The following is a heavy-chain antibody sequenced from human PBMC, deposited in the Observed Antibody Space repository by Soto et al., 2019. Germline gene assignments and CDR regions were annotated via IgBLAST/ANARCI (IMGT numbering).Heavy chain of an antibody. CDR1: GFTFSSYG. Sequence: QVQLVESGGGVVQPGRSLRLSCAASGFTFSSYGMHWVRQAPGKGLEWVAIISYDGSNKYYADSVKGRFTISRENSKKXLXQXXRGLIAEDTAVSYCAKEGQYYDILTGYRSYYGMDVWGQGTTVTVSS. CDR3: AKEGQYYDILTGYRSYYGMDV. J-gene: IGHJ6*02. CDR2: ISYDGSNK. V-gene: IGHV3-30*18. D-gene: IGHD3-9*01.